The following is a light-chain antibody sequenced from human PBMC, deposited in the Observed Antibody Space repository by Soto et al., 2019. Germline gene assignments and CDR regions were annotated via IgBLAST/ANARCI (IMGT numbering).Light chain of an antibody. Sequence: QAVVTQPPSVSGAPGQRVTISCTGSSSNIGAPYDVHWYQQLPGTAPKLLIYGYNNRPSGVPDRFSGSKSGTSASLAITGLQAEDEADYYCQSYDSTLSGYVFGTGTKVTVL. CDR2: GYN. V-gene: IGLV1-40*01. CDR1: SSNIGAPYD. CDR3: QSYDSTLSGYV. J-gene: IGLJ1*01.